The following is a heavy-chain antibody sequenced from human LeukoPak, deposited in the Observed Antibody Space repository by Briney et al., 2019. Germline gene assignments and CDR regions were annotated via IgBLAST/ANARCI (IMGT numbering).Heavy chain of an antibody. J-gene: IGHJ4*02. D-gene: IGHD5-18*01. CDR2: ISSSGRTI. Sequence: GGSLRLSCAASRFTFSSFEMNWVRQAPGKGLEWVSYISSSGRTIYYADSVKGRFTISRDNAKNSLYLQVNGLRAEDTAVYYCARRGYTSGLDYWGQGTLVTVSS. CDR3: ARRGYTSGLDY. CDR1: RFTFSSFE. V-gene: IGHV3-48*03.